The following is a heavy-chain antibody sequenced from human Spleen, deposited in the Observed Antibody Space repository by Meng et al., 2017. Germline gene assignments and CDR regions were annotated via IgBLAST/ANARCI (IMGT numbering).Heavy chain of an antibody. CDR1: GFSRTAGGVG. J-gene: IGHJ4*02. Sequence: QITLKESGPSLVTLTQTLTPTCTFSGFSRTAGGVGVGWIRQPPGKALEWLALIYWDDDKRYSQALESRLTITKDTSKNQVVLTMSDMDPVDTATYYGVHRRGDWSLDYWGQGTLVTVSS. CDR2: IYWDDDK. D-gene: IGHD3-3*01. CDR3: VHRRGDWSLDY. V-gene: IGHV2-5*02.